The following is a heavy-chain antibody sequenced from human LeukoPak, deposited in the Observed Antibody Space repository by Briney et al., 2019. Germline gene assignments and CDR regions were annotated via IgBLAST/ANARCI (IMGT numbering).Heavy chain of an antibody. V-gene: IGHV3-30*19. CDR3: ARPSPPGDGYNPPDH. CDR1: GLTVSTNY. CDR2: ISHDGRTK. J-gene: IGHJ4*02. Sequence: GGSLRLSCVASGLTVSTNYMSWVRQAPGKGLEWVAVISHDGRTKYYADSMKGRITISRDNSKNTLFLQMNNLRSEDTAVYFCARPSPPGDGYNPPDHWGQGTLVTVSS. D-gene: IGHD5-24*01.